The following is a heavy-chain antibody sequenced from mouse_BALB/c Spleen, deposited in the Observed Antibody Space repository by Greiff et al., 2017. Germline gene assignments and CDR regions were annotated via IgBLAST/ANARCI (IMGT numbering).Heavy chain of an antibody. V-gene: IGHV1-54*01. Sequence: QGQLQQSGAELVRPGTSVKVSCKASGYAFTNYLIEWVKQRPGQGLEWIGVINPGSGGTNYNEKFKGKATLTADKSSSTAYMQLSSLTSDDSAVYFCARSGVTTNFDYWGQGTTLTVSS. D-gene: IGHD1-1*01. CDR2: INPGSGGT. CDR1: GYAFTNYL. CDR3: ARSGVTTNFDY. J-gene: IGHJ2*01.